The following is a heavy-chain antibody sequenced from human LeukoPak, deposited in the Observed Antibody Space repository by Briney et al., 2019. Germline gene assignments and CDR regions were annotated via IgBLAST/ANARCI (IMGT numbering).Heavy chain of an antibody. Sequence: GASVKVSCKASGGTFSSYAISWVRQAPGQGLEWMGGIIPIFGTANYAQKFQGRVTITADESTSTAYMELSSLRSEDTAVYYCARRARGGDRRGYGMDVWGQGTTVTVSS. CDR1: GGTFSSYA. CDR3: ARRARGGDRRGYGMDV. CDR2: IIPIFGTA. J-gene: IGHJ6*02. D-gene: IGHD2-21*02. V-gene: IGHV1-69*13.